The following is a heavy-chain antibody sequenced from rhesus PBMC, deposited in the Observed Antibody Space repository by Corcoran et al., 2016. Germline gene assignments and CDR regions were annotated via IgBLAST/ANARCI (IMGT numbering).Heavy chain of an antibody. CDR2: LDGTNGNT. CDR1: GFSISIGYV. Sequence: QVQLQESGPGLVKPSETLSLTCAVSGFSISIGYVWTWIRQPPGKGLEWMGYLDGTNGNTYYNPSLKSRVTISRDTSKNQFSLKLNSMTAADTAVYYCARGNPPDYWGQGVLVTVSS. V-gene: IGHV4-127*01. J-gene: IGHJ4*01. CDR3: ARGNPPDY.